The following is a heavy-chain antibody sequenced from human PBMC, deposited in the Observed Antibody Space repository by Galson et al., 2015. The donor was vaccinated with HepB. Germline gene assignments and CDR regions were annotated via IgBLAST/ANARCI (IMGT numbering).Heavy chain of an antibody. CDR2: ISGSGGST. Sequence: SLRLSCAASGFTFSSYAMSWVRQAPGKGLEWVSAISGSGGSTYYADSVKGRFTITRDNSKNTLYLQMNSLRAEDTAVYYCAKDQYSSSFYFDLWGRGTLVTVSS. CDR3: AKDQYSSSFYFDL. D-gene: IGHD6-13*01. V-gene: IGHV3-23*01. J-gene: IGHJ2*01. CDR1: GFTFSSYA.